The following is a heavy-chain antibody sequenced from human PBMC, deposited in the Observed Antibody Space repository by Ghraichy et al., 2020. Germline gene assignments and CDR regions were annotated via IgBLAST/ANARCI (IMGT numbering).Heavy chain of an antibody. Sequence: ASVKVSCKASGYTFTSYYIHWVRQAPGQGLEWMGIINPSGGSTRYAQKFQGRVTMTRDTSTRTVYMELSSLRSEDTAVHYCARGGDIVVVAAAIPPLHYYYYGMDVWGQGTKVIISS. V-gene: IGHV1-46*01. CDR3: ARGGDIVVVAAAIPPLHYYYYGMDV. J-gene: IGHJ6*02. D-gene: IGHD2-2*01. CDR2: INPSGGST. CDR1: GYTFTSYY.